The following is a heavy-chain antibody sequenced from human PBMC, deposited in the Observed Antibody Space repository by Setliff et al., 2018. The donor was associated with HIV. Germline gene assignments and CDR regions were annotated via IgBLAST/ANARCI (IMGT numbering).Heavy chain of an antibody. CDR2: IDWDDDK. CDR1: GFSLSTSGMY. V-gene: IGHV2-70*17. CDR3: ARMMVPYYFDF. J-gene: IGHJ4*02. D-gene: IGHD3-10*01. Sequence: SGPTLVNPTHTLTLTCTFSGFSLSTSGMYVSWIRQPPGKALEWLARIDWDDDKFYSTSLKTRLTISKDTSKNRVVLVLTDMVPVDTATYYCARMMVPYYFDFWGQGALVTVSS.